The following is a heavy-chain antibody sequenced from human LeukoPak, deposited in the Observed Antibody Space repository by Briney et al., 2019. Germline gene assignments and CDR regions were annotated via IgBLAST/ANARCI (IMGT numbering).Heavy chain of an antibody. D-gene: IGHD5-18*01. Sequence: AETLSLTCAVYGGSFSGYYWSWIRQPPGKGLEWIGEINHSGSTNYNPSLKSRVTISVDTSKNQFSLKLSSVTAADTAVYYCARGNRGYSYAKNWGQGTLVTVSS. CDR1: GGSFSGYY. V-gene: IGHV4-34*01. CDR3: ARGNRGYSYAKN. J-gene: IGHJ4*02. CDR2: INHSGST.